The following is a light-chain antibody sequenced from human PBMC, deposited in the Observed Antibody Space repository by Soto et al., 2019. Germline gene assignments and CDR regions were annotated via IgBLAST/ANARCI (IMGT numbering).Light chain of an antibody. Sequence: EIVLTQSPGTLSLSPGERATLSCRANQSVSSAYFAWYQQKPGQAPRLLISGASLRATGIPERFSGSGSGTDVTLTISRLEPEDSVVYYCQQYGSSPPYTFGQGTKLEIK. CDR3: QQYGSSPPYT. CDR1: QSVSSAY. J-gene: IGKJ2*01. CDR2: GAS. V-gene: IGKV3-20*01.